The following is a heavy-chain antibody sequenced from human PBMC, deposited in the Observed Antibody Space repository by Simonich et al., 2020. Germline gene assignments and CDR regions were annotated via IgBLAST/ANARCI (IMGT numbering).Heavy chain of an antibody. CDR1: GYPFTGYY. CDR3: ARARLYSSSHAFDI. J-gene: IGHJ3*02. Sequence: QVQLVQSGAEVKKPGASVKVSCKASGYPFTGYYMHWGRQAPGKGLEWMGWINPNSGGTNYAQKFQGRVTMTRDTSISTAYMELSRLRSDDTAVYYCARARLYSSSHAFDIWGQGTMVTVSS. CDR2: INPNSGGT. V-gene: IGHV1-2*02. D-gene: IGHD6-6*01.